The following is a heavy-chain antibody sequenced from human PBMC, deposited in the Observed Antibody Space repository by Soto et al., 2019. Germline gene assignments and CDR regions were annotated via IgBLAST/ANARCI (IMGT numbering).Heavy chain of an antibody. CDR3: ASNGEIVVVKAFDI. J-gene: IGHJ3*02. V-gene: IGHV1-69*12. D-gene: IGHD2-21*01. CDR2: IIPIFGTA. Sequence: QVQLVQSGAEVKKPGSSVKVSCKASGGTFSSYAISWVRQAPGQGLEWMGGIIPIFGTANYAQKFQGRVTITADESTSTAYVELSSLRSEDTAGYYCASNGEIVVVKAFDIWGQGTMVTVSS. CDR1: GGTFSSYA.